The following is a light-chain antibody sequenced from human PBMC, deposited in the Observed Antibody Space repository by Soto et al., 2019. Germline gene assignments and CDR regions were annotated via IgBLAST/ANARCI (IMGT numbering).Light chain of an antibody. CDR1: SSDVGGYNF. CDR2: DVT. CDR3: CSYAGNYVYV. Sequence: QSVLTQPRSVSGSPGQSVTLSCTGTSSDVGGYNFVSWYQQSPGKAPKVIIYDVTKRPSGVPDRFSGSKSGNTASLTISGLQAEDEADYYCCSYAGNYVYVFGTGTKVTVL. J-gene: IGLJ1*01. V-gene: IGLV2-11*01.